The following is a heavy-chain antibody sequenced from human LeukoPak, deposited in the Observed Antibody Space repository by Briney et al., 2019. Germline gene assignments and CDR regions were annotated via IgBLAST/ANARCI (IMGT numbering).Heavy chain of an antibody. J-gene: IGHJ4*02. Sequence: ASVKVSCKASGGTFSSYAISWVRQAPGQGLEWMGGIIPIFGTANYAQKFQGRVTITADESTSTAYMELSSLRSEDTAVYYCARERVRGVIPDYWGQGTLVTVSS. CDR1: GGTFSSYA. CDR2: IIPIFGTA. CDR3: ARERVRGVIPDY. V-gene: IGHV1-69*13. D-gene: IGHD3-10*01.